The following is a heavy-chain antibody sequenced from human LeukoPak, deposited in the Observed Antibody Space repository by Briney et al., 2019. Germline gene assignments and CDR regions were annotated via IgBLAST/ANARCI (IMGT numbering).Heavy chain of an antibody. J-gene: IGHJ4*02. CDR3: AKSGPYCSSTSCNYFDY. CDR1: GFTFSSYG. V-gene: IGHV3-23*01. D-gene: IGHD2-2*01. Sequence: GGSLRLSCAASGFTFSSYGMHWVRQAPGKGLEWVSAISGSGGSTYYADSVKGRFTISRDNSKNALFLQMNSLRAEDTAVYYCAKSGPYCSSTSCNYFDYWGQGTLVTVSS. CDR2: ISGSGGST.